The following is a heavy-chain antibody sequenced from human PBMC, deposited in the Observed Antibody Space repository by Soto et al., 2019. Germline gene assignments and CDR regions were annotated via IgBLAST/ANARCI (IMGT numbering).Heavy chain of an antibody. V-gene: IGHV3-74*01. Sequence: EVQLVESGGGLVQPGGALRLSCAASGFTFSSYWMHWVPQVPGKGLVWVSRLYIDGSRTSYADSVKGRFTISRDNAKNTLYLQMNSLRAEDTAVYYCARGAGGYYYMDVWGKGTTVTVSS. D-gene: IGHD3-10*01. J-gene: IGHJ6*03. CDR1: GFTFSSYW. CDR3: ARGAGGYYYMDV. CDR2: LYIDGSRT.